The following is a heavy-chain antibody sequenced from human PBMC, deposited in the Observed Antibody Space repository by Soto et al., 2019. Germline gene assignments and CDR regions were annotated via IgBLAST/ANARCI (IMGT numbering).Heavy chain of an antibody. CDR1: GFSFSDYG. J-gene: IGHJ4*02. CDR3: AKEAGISSPDCTGGSCYLIFDY. CDR2: TSYDRGNK. Sequence: QVQLVESGGGVVPPGKSLRLSCAASGFSFSDYGMHWVRQAPGKGLEWVAVTSYDRGNKNYADSVKGRFTISRDNSKNTLYLQMNSLTAEDTAVYFCAKEAGISSPDCTGGSCYLIFDYWGQGTLVTVSS. V-gene: IGHV3-30*18. D-gene: IGHD2-15*01.